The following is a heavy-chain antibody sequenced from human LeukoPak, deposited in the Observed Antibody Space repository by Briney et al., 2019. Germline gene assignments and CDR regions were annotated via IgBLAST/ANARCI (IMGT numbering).Heavy chain of an antibody. V-gene: IGHV3-30*03. CDR2: ISYDGSNK. J-gene: IGHJ4*02. CDR3: ARSGYSYGYSDHEGDY. CDR1: GFTFSSYG. Sequence: GGSLRLSCAASGFTFSSYGMHWVRQAPGKGLEWVAVISYDGSNKYYADSVKGRFTISRDNSKNTLYLQMNSLRAEDTAVYYCARSGYSYGYSDHEGDYWGQGTLVTVSS. D-gene: IGHD5-18*01.